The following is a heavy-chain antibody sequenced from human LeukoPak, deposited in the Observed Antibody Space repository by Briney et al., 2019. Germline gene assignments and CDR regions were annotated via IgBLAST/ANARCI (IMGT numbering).Heavy chain of an antibody. CDR2: IYYSGST. D-gene: IGHD1/OR15-1a*01. V-gene: IGHV4-39*01. CDR1: GGSISSGGYY. J-gene: IGHJ4*02. CDR3: ARHRADRNNYYFDY. Sequence: SETLSLTCTVSGGSISSGGYYWSWIRQHPGKGLEWIGSIYYSGSTYYNPSLKSRVTISVDTSKNQFSLKLSSVTAADTAVYYCARHRADRNNYYFDYWGQGTLVTVSS.